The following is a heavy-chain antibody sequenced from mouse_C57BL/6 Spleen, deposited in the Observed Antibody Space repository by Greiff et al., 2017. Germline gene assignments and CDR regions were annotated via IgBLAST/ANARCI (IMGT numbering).Heavy chain of an antibody. J-gene: IGHJ3*01. CDR3: ARHEANYGNYGWFAY. CDR2: FYPGSGSI. Sequence: VQGVESGAELVKPGASVKLSCKASGYTFTEYTIHWVKQRSGQGLEWIGWFYPGSGSIKYNEKFKDKATLTADKSSSTVYMELSRLTSEDSAVYFCARHEANYGNYGWFAYWGQGTLVTVSA. D-gene: IGHD2-1*01. CDR1: GYTFTEYT. V-gene: IGHV1-62-2*01.